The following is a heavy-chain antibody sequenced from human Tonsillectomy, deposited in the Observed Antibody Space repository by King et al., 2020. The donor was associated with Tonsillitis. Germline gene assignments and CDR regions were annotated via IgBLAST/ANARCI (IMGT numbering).Heavy chain of an antibody. CDR1: GFTFSTYG. CDR2: ISYDGSNK. CDR3: AKGLRAAPKDYYYGVDV. Sequence: VQLVESGGGVVQPGRSLRLSCAASGFTFSTYGMHWVRQAPGKGLEWVAVISYDGSNKYYADSVKGRFTISRDNSKYTLFLQMNSVRAEDTAIYYCAKGLRAAPKDYYYGVDVWGQGTTVTVSS. V-gene: IGHV3-30*18. D-gene: IGHD3-16*01. J-gene: IGHJ6*02.